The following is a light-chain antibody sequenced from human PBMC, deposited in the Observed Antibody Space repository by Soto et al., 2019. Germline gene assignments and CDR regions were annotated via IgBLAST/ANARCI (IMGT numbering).Light chain of an antibody. CDR2: KAS. CDR1: QSVNDW. J-gene: IGKJ1*01. CDR3: QQYETYWT. V-gene: IGKV1-5*03. Sequence: DIQMTQSPATLPASLGDTVTITCRASQSVNDWLAWYQQKPGKAPKLLIYKASSLESGVPSRFSGSGSGTEFTLTIISLQPDDFATYYCQQYETYWTFGQGTKVEIK.